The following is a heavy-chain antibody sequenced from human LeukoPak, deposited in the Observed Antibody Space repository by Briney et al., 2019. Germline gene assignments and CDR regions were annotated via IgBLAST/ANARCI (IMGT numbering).Heavy chain of an antibody. J-gene: IGHJ6*02. CDR2: IYYSGST. CDR1: GGSISSYY. D-gene: IGHD3-22*01. V-gene: IGHV4-59*01. CDR3: ARETYYYDSSGYYPYYYYGMDV. Sequence: PETLSLTCTVSGGSISSYYWSWIRQPPGKGLEWIGYIYYSGSTNYNPSLKSRVTISVDTSKNQFSLKLSSVTAADTAVYYCARETYYYDSSGYYPYYYYGMDVWGQGTTVTVSS.